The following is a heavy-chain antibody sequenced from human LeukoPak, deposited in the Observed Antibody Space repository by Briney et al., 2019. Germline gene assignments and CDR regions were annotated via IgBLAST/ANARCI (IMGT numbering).Heavy chain of an antibody. CDR1: GFPFSNFW. CDR3: VRDSSGWRPLDY. V-gene: IGHV3-7*05. CDR2: IRQDGKEK. Sequence: PGGALRLSCAASGFPFSNFWMTWVRQAPGKGLGWVAHIRQDGKEKYYVDSVKGRFTISRDNARNSLYLQMNSLRAEDTAVYYCVRDSSGWRPLDYWGQGTLVTVSS. D-gene: IGHD6-19*01. J-gene: IGHJ4*02.